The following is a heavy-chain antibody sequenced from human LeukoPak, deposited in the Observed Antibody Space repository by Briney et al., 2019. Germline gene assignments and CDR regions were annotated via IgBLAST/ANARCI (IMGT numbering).Heavy chain of an antibody. Sequence: GASVKVSCKASGYTFSSYAISWVRQAPGQGLEWMGGIIPIFGTANYAQKFQGRVTITTDESTSTAYMELSSLRSEDTAVYYCARAYYDSSGYQRVYYFDYWGQGTLVTVSS. D-gene: IGHD3-22*01. J-gene: IGHJ4*02. CDR3: ARAYYDSSGYQRVYYFDY. V-gene: IGHV1-69*05. CDR2: IIPIFGTA. CDR1: GYTFSSYA.